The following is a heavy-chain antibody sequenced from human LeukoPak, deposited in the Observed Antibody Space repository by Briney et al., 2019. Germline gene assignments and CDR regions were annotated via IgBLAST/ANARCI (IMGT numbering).Heavy chain of an antibody. CDR1: GGSISSYY. CDR3: ARGTLDTGGWYHLDS. CDR2: LYASGST. D-gene: IGHD6-19*01. V-gene: IGHV4-4*07. Sequence: TSETLSLTCTVSGGSISSYYWAWIRQPAGKGLESIGRLYASGSTSYNPSLRSRVTMSVDTSKNQLSLKLSSVTAADTAVYFCARGTLDTGGWYHLDSWGQGTLVTVSS. J-gene: IGHJ4*02.